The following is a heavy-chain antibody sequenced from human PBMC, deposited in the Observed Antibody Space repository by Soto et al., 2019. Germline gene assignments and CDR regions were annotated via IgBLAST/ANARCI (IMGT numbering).Heavy chain of an antibody. CDR1: GFTFSSYA. D-gene: IGHD5-18*01. J-gene: IGHJ4*02. CDR3: AKIPPGYRYGYIYFDY. V-gene: IGHV3-23*01. CDR2: ISGSGGST. Sequence: EVQLLASGGGLVQPGGSLRLSCAASGFTFSSYAMSWVRQAPGKGLEWVSAISGSGGSTYYADSVKGRFTISRDTFKNTVYLQMNILRAEDTAGYYCAKIPPGYRYGYIYFDYLGQGTLVTVSS.